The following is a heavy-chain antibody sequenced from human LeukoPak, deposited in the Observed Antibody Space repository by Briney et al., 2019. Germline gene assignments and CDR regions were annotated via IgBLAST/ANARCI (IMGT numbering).Heavy chain of an antibody. CDR1: GYTFTSYD. J-gene: IGHJ5*02. Sequence: ASVKVSCKASGYTFTSYDINWVRQATGQGLEWMRWMNPNSGNTGYAQKFQGRVTMTRNTSISTAYMELSSLRSEDTAVYYCARNGLGTTPNWFDPWGQGTLVTVSS. CDR2: MNPNSGNT. D-gene: IGHD1-7*01. CDR3: ARNGLGTTPNWFDP. V-gene: IGHV1-8*01.